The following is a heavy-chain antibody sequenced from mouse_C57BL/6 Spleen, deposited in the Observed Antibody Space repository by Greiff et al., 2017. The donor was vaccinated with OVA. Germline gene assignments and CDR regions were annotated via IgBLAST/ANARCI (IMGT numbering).Heavy chain of an antibody. Sequence: EVLLVESGADLVKPGGSLKLSCAASGFTFSSYGMSWVRQTPDKGLEWVATISSGGSYTYYPDSVKGRCTISRDNAKNTLYLQMSSLKSEDTAMYYCAGTPYYFDYWGQGTTLTVSS. CDR3: AGTPYYFDY. V-gene: IGHV5-6*01. CDR1: GFTFSSYG. CDR2: ISSGGSYT. J-gene: IGHJ2*01.